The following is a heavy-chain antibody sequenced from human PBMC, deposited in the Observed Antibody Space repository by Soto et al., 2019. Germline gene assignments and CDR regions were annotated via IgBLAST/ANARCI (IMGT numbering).Heavy chain of an antibody. D-gene: IGHD4-17*01. CDR1: GDSVSSNSAA. J-gene: IGHJ6*03. V-gene: IGHV6-1*01. Sequence: SQTLSLTCAISGDSVSSNSAAWNWIRQSPSRGLEWLGRTYYRSKWYNDYAVSVKSRITINPDTSKNQFSLKLNSVTPEDTAVYYCARGLGYGDYGRYYYYMDVWGKGTTVTVSS. CDR2: TYYRSKWYN. CDR3: ARGLGYGDYGRYYYYMDV.